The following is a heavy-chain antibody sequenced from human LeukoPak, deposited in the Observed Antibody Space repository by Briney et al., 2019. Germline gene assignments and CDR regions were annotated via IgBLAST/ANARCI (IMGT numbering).Heavy chain of an antibody. CDR1: GYTFTGYY. CDR2: IIPIFGTA. V-gene: IGHV1-69*13. J-gene: IGHJ5*02. CDR3: ARDADYGDYSGVWFDP. D-gene: IGHD4-17*01. Sequence: SVKVSCKASGYTFTGYYMHWVRQAPGQGLEWMGGIIPIFGTANYAQKFQGRVTITADESTSTAYMELSSLRSEDTAVYYCARDADYGDYSGVWFDPWGQGTLVTVSS.